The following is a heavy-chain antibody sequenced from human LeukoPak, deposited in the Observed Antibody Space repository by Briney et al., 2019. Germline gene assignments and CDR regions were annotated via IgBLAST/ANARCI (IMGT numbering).Heavy chain of an antibody. CDR3: ARAPPLYYYDSSLPPVDY. CDR2: MNPNSGNT. Sequence: ASVKVSCKASGYTFTSYDINGVRQATGQGLEWMGWMNPNSGNTGYAQKFQGRVTITRNTSISTAYMELSSLRSEDTAVYYCARAPPLYYYDSSLPPVDYWGQGTLGTVSS. CDR1: GYTFTSYD. V-gene: IGHV1-8*03. J-gene: IGHJ4*02. D-gene: IGHD3-22*01.